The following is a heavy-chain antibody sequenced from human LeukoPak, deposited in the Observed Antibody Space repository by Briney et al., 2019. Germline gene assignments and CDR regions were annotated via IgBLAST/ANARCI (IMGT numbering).Heavy chain of an antibody. CDR1: GFTISSYA. CDR2: ISYDGSNK. CDR3: ARTPVGYCSGGSCYGAFDI. J-gene: IGHJ3*02. Sequence: GGSLRLSCAASGFTISSYAMNWVRQAQGKGLEWVAVISYDGSNKYYADSVKGRFTISRDNSKNTLYLQMNSLRAEDTAVYYCARTPVGYCSGGSCYGAFDIWGQGTMATVSS. D-gene: IGHD2-15*01. V-gene: IGHV3-30-3*01.